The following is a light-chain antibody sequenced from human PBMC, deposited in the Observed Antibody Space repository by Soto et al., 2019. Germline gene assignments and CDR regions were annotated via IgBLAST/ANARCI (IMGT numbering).Light chain of an antibody. J-gene: IGKJ1*01. CDR1: QSISSW. CDR3: QQYSDNWT. CDR2: VAS. Sequence: DIQMTQSPSTLSASVGDRDTITCRASQSISSWLAWYQQKPGTAPKLLIYVASTLQSGVPSRFSGSGSGTEFTLTISSLQPDDSATYYCQQYSDNWTFGQGTKVDIK. V-gene: IGKV1-5*03.